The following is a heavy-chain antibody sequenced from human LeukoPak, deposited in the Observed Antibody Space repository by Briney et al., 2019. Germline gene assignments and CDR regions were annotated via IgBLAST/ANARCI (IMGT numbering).Heavy chain of an antibody. Sequence: HPGRSLRLSCAASGFTFSSYGMHWVRQAPGKGLEWVAVIWYDGSNKYYADSVKGRFTISRDNSKNTLYLQVNSLRAEDTAVYYCARDVQGYYYDSPGLGYWGQGTLVTVSS. J-gene: IGHJ4*02. CDR3: ARDVQGYYYDSPGLGY. V-gene: IGHV3-33*01. D-gene: IGHD3-22*01. CDR1: GFTFSSYG. CDR2: IWYDGSNK.